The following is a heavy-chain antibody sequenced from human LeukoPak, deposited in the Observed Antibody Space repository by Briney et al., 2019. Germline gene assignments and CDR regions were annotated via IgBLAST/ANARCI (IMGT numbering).Heavy chain of an antibody. CDR3: ARGKIHIVAPITTDAFDI. V-gene: IGHV1-69*02. CDR1: GGTFSSYT. D-gene: IGHD5-12*01. J-gene: IGHJ3*02. CDR2: ILPIHIT. Sequence: SVKVSCKASGGTFSSYTISWVRQAPGQGLEWMGRILPIHITNYAQRFQGRVTITADKSTSTAYMELSSLRSEDTAVYCCARGKIHIVAPITTDAFDIWGQGTMVAVSS.